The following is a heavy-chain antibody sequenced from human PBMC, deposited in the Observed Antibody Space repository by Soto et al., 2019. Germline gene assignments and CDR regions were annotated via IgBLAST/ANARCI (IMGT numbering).Heavy chain of an antibody. V-gene: IGHV1-18*01. CDR2: ISGYNGDT. CDR1: GYNFTSYG. Sequence: QVQLVQSGPELKKPGASVKVSCKTSGYNFTSYGINWVRQAPGQGLKWLGWISGYNGDTNYAQNVQGRISMTTDTSTSRAYTERRSLSSDDTSGYYCARFDDFWGGTFTDDSWGQRTLVNVSS. J-gene: IGHJ4*02. D-gene: IGHD3-3*01. CDR3: ARFDDFWGGTFTDDS.